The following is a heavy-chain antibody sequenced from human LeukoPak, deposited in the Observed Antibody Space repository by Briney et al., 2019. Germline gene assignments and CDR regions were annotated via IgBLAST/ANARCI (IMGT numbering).Heavy chain of an antibody. CDR3: ARADNWNYGYYGMDV. V-gene: IGHV4-30-2*01. D-gene: IGHD1-20*01. Sequence: SQTLSLTCAVSGGSISGGGYSWSWIRQPPGKGLEWIGYIYHSGSTYYNPSLKSRVTISVDRSKNQFSLKLSSVTAADTAVYYCARADNWNYGYYGMDVWGQGTTVTVSS. CDR2: IYHSGST. J-gene: IGHJ6*02. CDR1: GGSISGGGYS.